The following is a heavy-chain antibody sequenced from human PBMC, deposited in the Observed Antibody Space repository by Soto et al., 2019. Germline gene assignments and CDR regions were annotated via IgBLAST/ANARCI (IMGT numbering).Heavy chain of an antibody. D-gene: IGHD6-13*01. J-gene: IGHJ6*01. Sequence: QVQLVQSGAEVKKPGASVKVSCKASGYTFTSYDINWVRQATGQGLEWMGWMNPNSGNTGYAQKFQGRVTMTRNTSISTAYMELSSLRSEDTAVYYCARRIAAAGTKNYYYYYGMYVWGQGTTVTVSS. V-gene: IGHV1-8*01. CDR3: ARRIAAAGTKNYYYYYGMYV. CDR1: GYTFTSYD. CDR2: MNPNSGNT.